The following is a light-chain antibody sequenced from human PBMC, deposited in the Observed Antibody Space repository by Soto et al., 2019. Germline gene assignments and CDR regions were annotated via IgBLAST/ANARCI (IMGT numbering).Light chain of an antibody. V-gene: IGLV2-14*02. Sequence: QSVLAQPASVSGSPGQSITISCTGTSSDVGSYNLVSWYQQHPGKAPKLMIYDVSNRPSGVSNRFSGSKSDNTASLTISGLQPEDEADYYCSSYTTSNTRQIVFGTGTKVTVL. CDR2: DVS. CDR1: SSDVGSYNL. CDR3: SSYTTSNTRQIV. J-gene: IGLJ1*01.